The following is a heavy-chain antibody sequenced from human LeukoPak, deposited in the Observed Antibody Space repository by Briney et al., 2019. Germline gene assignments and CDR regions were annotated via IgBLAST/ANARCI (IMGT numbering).Heavy chain of an antibody. V-gene: IGHV1-69*04. D-gene: IGHD3-10*01. Sequence: SVKVSCKASVGTFSSYAISWVRQAPGQGLEWMGRIIPILGIANYAQKFQGRVTITADESTSTAYMELSSLRSEDTAVYYCARASMVRGVIDYYYYMDVWGKGTTVTVSS. CDR1: VGTFSSYA. CDR2: IIPILGIA. J-gene: IGHJ6*03. CDR3: ARASMVRGVIDYYYYMDV.